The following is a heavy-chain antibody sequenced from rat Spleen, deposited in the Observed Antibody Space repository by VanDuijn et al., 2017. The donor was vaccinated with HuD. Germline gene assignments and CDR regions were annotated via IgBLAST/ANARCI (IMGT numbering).Heavy chain of an antibody. J-gene: IGHJ2*01. CDR1: GFTFSDYY. CDR2: ISSDGGRN. Sequence: EVQLVESDGGLVQPGRSLKLSCAASGFTFSDYYMAWVRQAPTKGLEWVTTISSDGGRNYYRDSVKGRFTISRDNAKSSLYLQMDSLRSADTATYYCARLEPGYNYFDYWGQGVMVTVSS. V-gene: IGHV5-29*01. D-gene: IGHD1-4*01. CDR3: ARLEPGYNYFDY.